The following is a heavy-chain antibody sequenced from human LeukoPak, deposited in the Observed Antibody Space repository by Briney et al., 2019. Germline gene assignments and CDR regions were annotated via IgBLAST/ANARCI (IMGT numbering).Heavy chain of an antibody. CDR1: GYTFTGYY. D-gene: IGHD2-2*02. V-gene: IGHV1-2*02. J-gene: IGHJ3*02. CDR3: ARDLDIVVVPAAIALAFDI. Sequence: GASVKVSCKASGYTFTGYYLHWVRQAPGQGLEWMGWINPKSGGTNYAQKFQGRVTITADKSTSTAYMELSSLRSEDTAVYYCARDLDIVVVPAAIALAFDIWGQGTMVTVSS. CDR2: INPKSGGT.